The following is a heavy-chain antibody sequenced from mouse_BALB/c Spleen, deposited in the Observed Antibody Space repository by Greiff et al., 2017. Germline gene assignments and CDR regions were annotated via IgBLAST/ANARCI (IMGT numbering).Heavy chain of an antibody. CDR2: ISNGGGST. D-gene: IGHD3-2*01. CDR1: GFTFSSYT. J-gene: IGHJ4*01. V-gene: IGHV5-12-2*01. Sequence: EVQGVESGGGLVQPGGSLKLSCAASGFTFSSYTMSWVRQTPEKRLEWVAYISNGGGSTYYPDTVKGRFTISRDNAKNTLYLQMSSLKSEDTAMYYCARRETARAYYAMDYWGQGTSVTVSS. CDR3: ARRETARAYYAMDY.